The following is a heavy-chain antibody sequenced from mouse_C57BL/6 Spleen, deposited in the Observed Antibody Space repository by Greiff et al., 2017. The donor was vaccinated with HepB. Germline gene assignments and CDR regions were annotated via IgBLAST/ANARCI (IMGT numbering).Heavy chain of an antibody. D-gene: IGHD1-1*01. Sequence: EVKLQESGPGLVKPSQSLSLTCSVTGYSITSGYYWNWIRQFPGNKLEWMGYISYDGSNNYNPSLKNRISITRDTSKNQFFLKLNSVTTEDTATYYCASHRYGSRGDWYFDVWGTGTTVTVSS. CDR1: GYSITSGYY. J-gene: IGHJ1*03. CDR3: ASHRYGSRGDWYFDV. CDR2: ISYDGSN. V-gene: IGHV3-6*01.